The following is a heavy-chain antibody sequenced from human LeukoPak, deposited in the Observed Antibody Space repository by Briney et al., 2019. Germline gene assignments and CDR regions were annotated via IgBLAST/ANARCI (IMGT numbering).Heavy chain of an antibody. V-gene: IGHV3-33*01. CDR3: GRDKDTAMVTGIDS. Sequence: GGSLRLSCAVSGFAYSRYGMHWVRQARGKGPEWVAVIWYDGSNKYYADSVKGRFTISRDNSKNTLYLLMNSLRAEDTAVYYCGRDKDTAMVTGIDSWGQGTPVTVSS. D-gene: IGHD5-18*01. CDR1: GFAYSRYG. J-gene: IGHJ4*02. CDR2: IWYDGSNK.